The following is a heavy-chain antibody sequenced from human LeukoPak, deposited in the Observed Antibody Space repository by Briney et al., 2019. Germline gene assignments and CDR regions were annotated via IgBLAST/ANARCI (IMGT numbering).Heavy chain of an antibody. Sequence: SETLSLTCTVSGGSISSSSYYWGWIRQPPGKGLEWIGSIYYSGSTYYNPSLKSRVTISVDTSKNQFSLKLSSVTAADTAVYYCARGGSGYEKDWGQGTLVTVSS. V-gene: IGHV4-39*07. CDR3: ARGGSGYEKD. D-gene: IGHD5-12*01. J-gene: IGHJ4*02. CDR1: GGSISSSSYY. CDR2: IYYSGST.